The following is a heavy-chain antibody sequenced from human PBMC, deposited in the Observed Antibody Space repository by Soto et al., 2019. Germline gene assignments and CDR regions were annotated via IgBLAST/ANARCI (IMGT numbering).Heavy chain of an antibody. Sequence: GFSVKVSCKASGYTFTSYGISWVRQAPGQGLEWMGWISAYNGNTNYAQKLQGRVTMTTDTSTSTAYMELRSLRSDDTAVYYCARGNRIQLWPSFAEYFQHWGQGTLVTVSS. CDR3: ARGNRIQLWPSFAEYFQH. CDR2: ISAYNGNT. CDR1: GYTFTSYG. D-gene: IGHD5-18*01. V-gene: IGHV1-18*04. J-gene: IGHJ1*01.